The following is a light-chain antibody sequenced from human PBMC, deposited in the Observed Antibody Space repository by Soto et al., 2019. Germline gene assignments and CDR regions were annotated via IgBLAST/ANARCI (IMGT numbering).Light chain of an antibody. Sequence: DIQITQSPSTLSASVGDRVTITCRTSQSISNWLAWHQQKPGKAPKLLIYAASSLQTGVPSRFSGSRSGTDFALTISSLQRDDFATYYCQQTDSFPRTFGQGTKVDI. V-gene: IGKV1-12*01. CDR1: QSISNW. CDR3: QQTDSFPRT. CDR2: AAS. J-gene: IGKJ1*01.